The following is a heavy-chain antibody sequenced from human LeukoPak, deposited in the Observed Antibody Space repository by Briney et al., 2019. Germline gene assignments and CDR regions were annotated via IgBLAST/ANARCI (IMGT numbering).Heavy chain of an antibody. V-gene: IGHV3-23*01. J-gene: IGHJ3*01. D-gene: IGHD6-13*01. CDR3: AKAYTRSWYAAFDF. Sequence: GGSLRLSCAASGFAFSDYAISWVRQAPGKGLERVSAIIDSGGATYYADSVKGRFTISRDNSKNTVYLQMNSLRGDDSAKYYCAKAYTRSWYAAFDFWGQGTMVAISS. CDR1: GFAFSDYA. CDR2: IIDSGGAT.